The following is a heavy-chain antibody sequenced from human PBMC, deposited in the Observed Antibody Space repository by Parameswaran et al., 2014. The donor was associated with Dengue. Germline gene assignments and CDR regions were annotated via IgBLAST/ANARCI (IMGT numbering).Heavy chain of an antibody. CDR3: ARPPLPGSDAFDI. Sequence: PGASVKVSCKASGYTFTSYYMHWVRQAPGQGLEWMGIIYPSGGSTSSAQKFQGRVTMTRDTSTSTVYMELSSLRSEDTAVYYCARPPLPGSDAFDIWGQGTMVTVSS. CDR2: IYPSGGST. CDR1: GYTFTSYY. V-gene: IGHV1-46*01. D-gene: IGHD3-10*01. J-gene: IGHJ3*02.